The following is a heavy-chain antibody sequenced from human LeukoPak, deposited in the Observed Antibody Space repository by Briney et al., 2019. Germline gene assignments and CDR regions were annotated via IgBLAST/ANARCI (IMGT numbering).Heavy chain of an antibody. Sequence: SQTLSLTCTVSGDSITSGIHYWSWFRQPAGKGLEWIGRIYTSGRTYYNPSLKSRVSMSVDTSKNQFSLKLSSVAAADTAVYYCASGYSSGWYPGGGEYYYMDVWGKGTMVTVSS. CDR3: ASGYSSGWYPGGGEYYYMDV. CDR2: IYTSGRT. J-gene: IGHJ6*03. V-gene: IGHV4-61*02. D-gene: IGHD6-19*01. CDR1: GDSITSGIHY.